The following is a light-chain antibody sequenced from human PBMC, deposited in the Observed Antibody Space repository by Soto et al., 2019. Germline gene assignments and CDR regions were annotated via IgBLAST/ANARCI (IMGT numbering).Light chain of an antibody. CDR2: DAS. Sequence: EIQITHSPSSLSVSVGDRVTITCQSSRDIRDFLNWYQQKPGKAPKLLIFDASNLEEGVPPRFSGSGSGTDFSFSISSLQPEDVATYYCQHYDNLPPYIFGQGTKVDIK. CDR1: RDIRDF. CDR3: QHYDNLPPYI. V-gene: IGKV1-33*01. J-gene: IGKJ2*01.